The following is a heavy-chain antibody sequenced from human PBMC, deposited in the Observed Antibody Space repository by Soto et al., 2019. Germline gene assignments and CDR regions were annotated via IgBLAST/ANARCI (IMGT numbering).Heavy chain of an antibody. J-gene: IGHJ6*02. V-gene: IGHV3-30*18. CDR1: GFTFSSYG. Sequence: HPGGSLRLSCAASGFTFSSYGMHWVRQAPGKGLEWVAVISYDGSNKYYADSVKGRFTISRDNSKNTLYLQMNSLRAEDTAVYYCAKTRSIQAVAGTFYYGMDVWGQGTTVTVSS. CDR2: ISYDGSNK. D-gene: IGHD6-19*01. CDR3: AKTRSIQAVAGTFYYGMDV.